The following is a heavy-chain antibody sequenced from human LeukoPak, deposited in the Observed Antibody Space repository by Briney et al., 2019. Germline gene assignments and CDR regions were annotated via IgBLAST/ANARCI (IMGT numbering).Heavy chain of an antibody. CDR2: ISSSSSPI. J-gene: IGHJ4*02. CDR3: AKVRGWIDY. D-gene: IGHD6-19*01. V-gene: IGHV3-48*01. Sequence: GGSLRLSCAASGFTFSSYSMNWVRQAPGKGLEWVSYISSSSSPIYFADSVKGRFTISRDNAKNSLYLQMNSLRAEDTAVYYCAKVRGWIDYWGQGTLVTVSS. CDR1: GFTFSSYS.